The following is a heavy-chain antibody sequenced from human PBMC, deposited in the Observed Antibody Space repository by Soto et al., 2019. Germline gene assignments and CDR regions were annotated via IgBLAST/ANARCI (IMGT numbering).Heavy chain of an antibody. CDR1: GYTFTSYS. Sequence: QVQLVQSGAEVKKPGASVRVSCKASGYTFTSYSMHWVRQAPGQGLEWMGIINPSSGRTSYAQNFQGRVTMTSDTSTSIVYMEMSSLKSEDTAVYYCARDHNFGFILYAMGVWGQGTTVTVSS. J-gene: IGHJ6*02. CDR3: ARDHNFGFILYAMGV. D-gene: IGHD2-15*01. CDR2: INPSSGRT. V-gene: IGHV1-46*01.